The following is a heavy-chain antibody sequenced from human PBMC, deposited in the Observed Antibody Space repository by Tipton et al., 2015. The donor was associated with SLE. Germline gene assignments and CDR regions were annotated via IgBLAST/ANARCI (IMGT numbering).Heavy chain of an antibody. D-gene: IGHD6-13*01. CDR3: ASPYSHGAFDI. V-gene: IGHV3-23*03. CDR1: GFTFSNYA. J-gene: IGHJ3*02. Sequence: SLRLSCAASGFTFSNYAMTWVRQAPGKGLEWVSIIYSGGEKDYAESVKGRFTISRDNSKNTLYLQMNSLRAEDTAVYYCASPYSHGAFDIWGQGTMVTVSS. CDR2: IIYSGGEK.